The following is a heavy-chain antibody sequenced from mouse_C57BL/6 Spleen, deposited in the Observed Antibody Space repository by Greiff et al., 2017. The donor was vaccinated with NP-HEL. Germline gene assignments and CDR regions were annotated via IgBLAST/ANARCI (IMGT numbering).Heavy chain of an antibody. Sequence: DVMLVESGGGLVKPGGSLKLSCAASGFTFSDYGMHWVRQAPEKGLEWVAYISSGSSTIYYADTVKGRFTISRDNAKNTLFLQMTRLRSGDTAMYYCARSGTDYWGQGTTLTVSS. D-gene: IGHD4-1*01. V-gene: IGHV5-17*01. CDR1: GFTFSDYG. CDR2: ISSGSSTI. CDR3: ARSGTDY. J-gene: IGHJ2*01.